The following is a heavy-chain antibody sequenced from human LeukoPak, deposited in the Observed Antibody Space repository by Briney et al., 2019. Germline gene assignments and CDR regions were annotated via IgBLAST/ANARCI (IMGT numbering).Heavy chain of an antibody. D-gene: IGHD3-3*01. J-gene: IGHJ4*02. V-gene: IGHV3-9*03. CDR1: GFTFDDYA. CDR2: ISWNSGSI. CDR3: AKDSNPYDFWSGYYDY. Sequence: GGSLRLSCAASGFTFDDYAMHWVRQAPGKGLEWVSGISWNSGSIGYADSVKGRFTISRDNAKNSLYLQMNSLRAEDMALYYCAKDSNPYDFWSGYYDYWGQGTLVTVSS.